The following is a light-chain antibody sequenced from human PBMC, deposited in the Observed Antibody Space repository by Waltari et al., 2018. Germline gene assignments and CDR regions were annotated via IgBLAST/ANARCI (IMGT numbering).Light chain of an antibody. Sequence: SCRASQSISRYVAWYQQKPGQAPRLLIYGASTRATGIPDRFSGSVSGTDFSLTISGLEPEDSAVYYCQHHFRLPATFGQGTKVEIK. CDR3: QHHFRLPAT. CDR2: GAS. J-gene: IGKJ1*01. V-gene: IGKV3-20*01. CDR1: QSISRY.